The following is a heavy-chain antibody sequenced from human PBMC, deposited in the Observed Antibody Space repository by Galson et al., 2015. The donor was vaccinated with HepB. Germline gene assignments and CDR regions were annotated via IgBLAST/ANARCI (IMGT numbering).Heavy chain of an antibody. V-gene: IGHV6-1*01. CDR1: GDSVSSNSAA. CDR2: TYYRSKWHN. CDR3: VGDHWYFDV. Sequence: CAISGDSVSSNSAAWSWIRQSPSRGLEWLGRTYYRSKWHNDYAVSVKGRIAINPDTSKNQFSLQLNSVTPEDTAVYYCVGDHWYFDVWGRGTLVTVSS. J-gene: IGHJ2*01.